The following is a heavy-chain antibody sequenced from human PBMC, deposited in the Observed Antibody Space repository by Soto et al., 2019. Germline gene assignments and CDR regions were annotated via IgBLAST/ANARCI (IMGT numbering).Heavy chain of an antibody. CDR1: GFTFYRYD. CDR3: VRRGSETGWYYDQ. D-gene: IGHD6-19*01. J-gene: IGHJ4*02. CDR2: ISGSGGRI. Sequence: EVQLLESGGGLVQPGGSLRLSCAASGFTFYRYDMFWVPQTPRRGLEWVSFISGSGGRIEYGDFVRGRFTASRDNAEDTLSLQMNSLAFDDTGVYYCVRRGSETGWYYDQWGQGTLVAVSS. V-gene: IGHV3-23*02.